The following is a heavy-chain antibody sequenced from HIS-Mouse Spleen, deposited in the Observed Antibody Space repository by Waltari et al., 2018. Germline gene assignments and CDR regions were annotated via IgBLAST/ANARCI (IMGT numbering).Heavy chain of an antibody. CDR2: IYYSGST. Sequence: QLQLQESGPGLVKPSATLSLTCTVSGGSISSSSSYWGWIRQPPGKGLEWNGSIYYSGSTYYNPYLKMRVTISVDTSKNQFSRKLSSVTAADTAVYYGAREIPYSSSWYDWYFDLWGRGTLVTVSS. CDR3: AREIPYSSSWYDWYFDL. CDR1: GGSISSSSSY. D-gene: IGHD6-13*01. J-gene: IGHJ2*01. V-gene: IGHV4-39*07.